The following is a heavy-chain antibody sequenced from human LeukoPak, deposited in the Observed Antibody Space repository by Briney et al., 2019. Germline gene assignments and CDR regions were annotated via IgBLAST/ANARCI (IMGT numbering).Heavy chain of an antibody. V-gene: IGHV3-23*01. CDR3: AKDSRGHSGYGPISDGMDV. J-gene: IGHJ6*02. CDR1: GFTFSSYA. Sequence: GGSLRLSCAASGFTFSSYAMSWVRQAPGKGLEWVSAISGSGGSTYYADSVKGRFTISRDNSKNTLYLQMNSLRAEDTAVYYCAKDSRGHSGYGPISDGMDVWGQGTTVTVSS. D-gene: IGHD5-12*01. CDR2: ISGSGGST.